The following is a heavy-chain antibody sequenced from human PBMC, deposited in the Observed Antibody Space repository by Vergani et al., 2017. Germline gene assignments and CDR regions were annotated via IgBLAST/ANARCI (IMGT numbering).Heavy chain of an antibody. D-gene: IGHD4-11*01. CDR2: IYYSGST. V-gene: IGHV4-39*01. CDR1: GGSISTNNYY. CDR3: ASPKFEEDYNFDL. Sequence: QLQLQESGPGLVKPSETLSLTCTVSGGSISTNNYYWGWIRQPPGKGLEWIGSIYYSGSTYYNPSLKSRVTISVDTSKNQFSLKLSSVTAADTAVYYCASPKFEEDYNFDLWGRGTLVTVSS. J-gene: IGHJ2*01.